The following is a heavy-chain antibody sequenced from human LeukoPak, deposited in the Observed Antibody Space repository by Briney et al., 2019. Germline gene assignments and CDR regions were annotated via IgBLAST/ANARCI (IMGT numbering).Heavy chain of an antibody. Sequence: SETLSLTCAVYGGSFSGYYWSWIRQPPGKGLEWIGEINHSGSTNYNPSLKSRVTISVDTSKNQFSLKLSSVTAADTAVYYCARLIELGYYYYYMDVWGKGTTVTVSS. CDR3: ARLIELGYYYYYMDV. D-gene: IGHD3-16*01. CDR1: GGSFSGYY. V-gene: IGHV4-34*01. J-gene: IGHJ6*03. CDR2: INHSGST.